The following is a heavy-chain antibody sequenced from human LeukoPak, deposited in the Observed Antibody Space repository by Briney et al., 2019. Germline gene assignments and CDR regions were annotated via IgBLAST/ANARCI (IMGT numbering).Heavy chain of an antibody. V-gene: IGHV3-21*01. J-gene: IGHJ5*02. CDR3: ARSSSSPTGGWFDT. CDR2: SSSSSSYI. Sequence: AGSLTLSCAASGVTFSSYSMNWVRQAPAKGLELVSSSSSSSSYIYYADSVKGRFTISRDNAKNSLYLQMNSLRAEDTAVYYCARSSSSPTGGWFDTWGQGTLVTVSS. CDR1: GVTFSSYS. D-gene: IGHD6-6*01.